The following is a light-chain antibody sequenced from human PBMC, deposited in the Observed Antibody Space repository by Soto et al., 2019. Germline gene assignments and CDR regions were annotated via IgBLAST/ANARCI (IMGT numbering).Light chain of an antibody. V-gene: IGLV2-14*01. Sequence: QSVLTQPASVSGSPGQSITISCTGTSSDVGGYNSVSWYRQDPGKAPKLMIYDVTSRPSGVSNRFSGSKSGNTASLTISGLQAEDEADYYCSSFTSSITYVFGTGTKVT. CDR1: SSDVGGYNS. J-gene: IGLJ1*01. CDR3: SSFTSSITYV. CDR2: DVT.